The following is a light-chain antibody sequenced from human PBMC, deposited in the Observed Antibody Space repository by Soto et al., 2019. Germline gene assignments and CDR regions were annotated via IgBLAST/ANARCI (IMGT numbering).Light chain of an antibody. J-gene: IGKJ1*01. CDR1: QSISSW. Sequence: DIQMTQSPSTLSASVGDRVTITFRASQSISSWLAWYQQKPGTAPKLRIYKAYTLQSGVPSRFSGIGSGTEFTITISSLPPDDFATDYCQQYSDNWTFGQGTKVEIK. CDR2: KAY. CDR3: QQYSDNWT. V-gene: IGKV1-5*03.